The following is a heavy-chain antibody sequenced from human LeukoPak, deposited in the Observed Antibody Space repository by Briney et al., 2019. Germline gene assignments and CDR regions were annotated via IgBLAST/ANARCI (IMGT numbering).Heavy chain of an antibody. CDR3: ARDRERSAGKPQYYFDY. Sequence: SETLSLTCTVSGGSISSYYWSWLRQPPGKGLEWLGYIYYSGSTNYNPSLKSRVTISVDTSKNQFSLKLSSVTAADTAVYYCARDRERSAGKPQYYFDYWGQGTLVTVSS. V-gene: IGHV4-59*01. J-gene: IGHJ4*02. CDR2: IYYSGST. CDR1: GGSISSYY. D-gene: IGHD6-19*01.